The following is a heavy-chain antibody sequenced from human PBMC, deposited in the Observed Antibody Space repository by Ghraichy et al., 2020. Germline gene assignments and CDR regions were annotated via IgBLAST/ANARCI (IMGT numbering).Heavy chain of an antibody. CDR3: ARVSLRYTSGRTWYYFDY. J-gene: IGHJ4*02. Sequence: SETLSLTCTVSGSSISSGGYSWSWIRQPPGKGLEWIGYIFYSGSTSYNPSLKSRVTISVDTSENQFSLKLSSVTAADTAMYYCARVSLRYTSGRTWYYFDYWGQGTLVTVSS. D-gene: IGHD6-19*01. V-gene: IGHV4-30-4*07. CDR1: GSSISSGGYS. CDR2: IFYSGST.